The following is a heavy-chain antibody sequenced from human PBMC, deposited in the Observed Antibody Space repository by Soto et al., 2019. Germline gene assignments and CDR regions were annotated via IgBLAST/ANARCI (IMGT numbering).Heavy chain of an antibody. V-gene: IGHV4-59*01. D-gene: IGHD3-22*01. CDR3: ARDHGPNSSGYYYGLGSFDY. CDR2: IYYSGST. Sequence: TSETLSLTCTVSGGSISSYYWSWIRQPPGKGLEWIGYIYYSGSTNYNPSLKSRVTISVDTSKNQFSLKLSSVTAADTAVYYCARDHGPNSSGYYYGLGSFDYWGQGTLVTVSS. J-gene: IGHJ4*02. CDR1: GGSISSYY.